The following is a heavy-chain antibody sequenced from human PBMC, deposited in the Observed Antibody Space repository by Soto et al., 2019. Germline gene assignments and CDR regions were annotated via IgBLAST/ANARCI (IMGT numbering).Heavy chain of an antibody. CDR1: GFSFSSYA. J-gene: IGHJ4*02. V-gene: IGHV3-23*01. CDR2: ISARGGSL. CDR3: AKGSIEYSASVDN. Sequence: EVQLLESGGGLVQPGGSLRLSCAASGFSFSSYAMVWVRQAPGKGLEWVSVISARGGSLYFADSVKGRFTISRDNSKNCLSLEMNSLRAEDTAIYFCAKGSIEYSASVDNWGQGTLVVVSS. D-gene: IGHD5-12*01.